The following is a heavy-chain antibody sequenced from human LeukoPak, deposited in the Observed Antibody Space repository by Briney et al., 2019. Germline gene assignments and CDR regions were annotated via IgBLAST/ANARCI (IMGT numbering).Heavy chain of an antibody. CDR2: ISSSGSTI. CDR3: ARRLSGYPDY. J-gene: IGHJ4*02. CDR1: GLTFSSYE. V-gene: IGHV3-48*03. Sequence: GRSLRPSCVASGLTFSSYEMNWVRQAPGKGLEWVSYISSSGSTIYYADSVKGRFTISRDNAKNSLYLQMNSLRAEDTAVYYCARRLSGYPDYWGQGTLVTVSS. D-gene: IGHD3-22*01.